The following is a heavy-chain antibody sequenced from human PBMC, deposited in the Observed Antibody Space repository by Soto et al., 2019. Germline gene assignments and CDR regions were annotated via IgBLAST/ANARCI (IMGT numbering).Heavy chain of an antibody. D-gene: IGHD3-10*01. J-gene: IGHJ5*02. CDR1: GFTFSSYT. Sequence: GGSLRLSCAASGFTFSSYTINWVRLGPGKGLEWVSSISPRSSVIYYADSDKGRFTISRDNAKNSASLQMNSLRAEDTAVYYCATLARGGPVTLPLDAWGQGTLVTVSS. CDR2: ISPRSSVI. CDR3: ATLARGGPVTLPLDA. V-gene: IGHV3-21*01.